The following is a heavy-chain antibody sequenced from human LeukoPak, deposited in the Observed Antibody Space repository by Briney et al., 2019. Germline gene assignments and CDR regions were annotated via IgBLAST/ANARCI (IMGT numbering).Heavy chain of an antibody. V-gene: IGHV6-1*01. CDR1: GDSVSSNSAA. CDR2: TYYRSKWCN. Sequence: SQTLSLTCAISGDSVSSNSAAWNWIRQSPSRGLEWLGRTYYRSKWCNDYAVSVKSRITINPDTSKNQFSLQLNSVTPEDTAVYYCARERISMVRGAGDTFDVWGQGTVVTVSS. D-gene: IGHD3-10*01. CDR3: ARERISMVRGAGDTFDV. J-gene: IGHJ3*01.